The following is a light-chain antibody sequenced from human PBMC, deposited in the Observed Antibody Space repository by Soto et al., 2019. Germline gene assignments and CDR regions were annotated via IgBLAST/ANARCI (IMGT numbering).Light chain of an antibody. CDR3: AAWDDSLSGVV. V-gene: IGLV1-36*01. CDR1: TPNIRNNA. CDR2: YDD. Sequence: QSVLTQPPSVSGAPGQTVTISCSGTTPNIRNNAVNWYQHLPGKAPKLLVYYDDLLPSGVSGRFPGDKSGTSASLAINGLQFEDGADYYCAAWDDSLSGVVFGGGTQLTVL. J-gene: IGLJ2*01.